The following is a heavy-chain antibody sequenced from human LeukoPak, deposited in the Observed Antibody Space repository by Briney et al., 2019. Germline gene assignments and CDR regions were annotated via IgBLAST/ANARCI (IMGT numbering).Heavy chain of an antibody. CDR1: GFTFSTYA. Sequence: GGSLRLSCAASGFTFSTYAMSWVRQAPGKGLEWVSSISSSSSYIYYADSVKGRFTISRDNAKNSLYLQMNSLRAEDTAVYYCARDYSSGRYIFDYWGQGTLVTVSS. V-gene: IGHV3-21*01. CDR2: ISSSSSYI. D-gene: IGHD6-19*01. CDR3: ARDYSSGRYIFDY. J-gene: IGHJ4*02.